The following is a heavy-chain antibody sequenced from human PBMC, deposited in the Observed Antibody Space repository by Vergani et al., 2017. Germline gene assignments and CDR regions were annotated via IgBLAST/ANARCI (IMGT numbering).Heavy chain of an antibody. D-gene: IGHD3-22*01. CDR2: INHSGST. J-gene: IGHJ3*02. Sequence: QVQLQQWGAGLLKPSETLSLTCAVYGGSFSGYYWSWIRQPPGKGLEWIGEINHSGSTNYNPSLKSRVTISVDTSKNQFSLKLSSVTAADTAVYYCARDWGYYDSSGYGLGAFDIWGQGTMVTVSS. CDR3: ARDWGYYDSSGYGLGAFDI. CDR1: GGSFSGYY. V-gene: IGHV4-34*01.